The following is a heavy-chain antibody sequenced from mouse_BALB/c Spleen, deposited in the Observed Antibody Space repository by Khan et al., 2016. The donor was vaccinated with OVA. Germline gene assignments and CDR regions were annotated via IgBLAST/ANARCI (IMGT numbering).Heavy chain of an antibody. V-gene: IGHV5-17*02. CDR3: ARAGGNFHWYFDG. D-gene: IGHD2-1*01. J-gene: IGHJ1*01. Sequence: EVKLVESGGGLVQPGGSRKLSCAASGFSFSSFGMHWVRQAPKKGLEWVAYMSSGSSTIYYVDTVKGRFTISRDNPKNTLFLQMTSLRSEDTAMYYCARAGGNFHWYFDGWGAGTSVTVSS. CDR1: GFSFSSFG. CDR2: MSSGSSTI.